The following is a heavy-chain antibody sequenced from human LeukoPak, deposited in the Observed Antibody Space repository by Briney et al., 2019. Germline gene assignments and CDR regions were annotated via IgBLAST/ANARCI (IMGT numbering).Heavy chain of an antibody. CDR2: ISSSSSTI. Sequence: GGSLRLSCAASGFTFSSYSMNWVRQAPGKGLEWVSYISSSSSTIYYADSVKGRFTISRDNAKNSLYLQMNSLRDEDTAVYYCARAGSSWYGQYFQHWGQGTPVTVSS. CDR1: GFTFSSYS. J-gene: IGHJ1*01. D-gene: IGHD6-13*01. V-gene: IGHV3-48*02. CDR3: ARAGSSWYGQYFQH.